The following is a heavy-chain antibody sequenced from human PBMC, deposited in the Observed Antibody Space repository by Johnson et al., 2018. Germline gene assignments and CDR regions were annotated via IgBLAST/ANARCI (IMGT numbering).Heavy chain of an antibody. CDR2: ISGSGGST. CDR1: GFTFSSYA. D-gene: IGHD1-26*01. J-gene: IGHJ3*02. Sequence: EVQLVESGGGLVQPGGSLRLSCAASGFTFSSYAMSWVRQAPGKGLEWVSAISGSGGSTYYADSVKGRFTISRDNSKNTLYLQMNSPRAEDTAVYYCAKADSGSYYGGDAFDIWGQGTMVTVSS. V-gene: IGHV3-23*04. CDR3: AKADSGSYYGGDAFDI.